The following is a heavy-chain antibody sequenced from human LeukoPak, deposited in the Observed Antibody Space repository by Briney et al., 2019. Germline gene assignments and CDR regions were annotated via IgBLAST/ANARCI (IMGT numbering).Heavy chain of an antibody. V-gene: IGHV3-53*01. J-gene: IGHJ4*02. Sequence: LPGGSLRLSCAVSGFSVRTNFMSWVRQAPGKGLEWVSVIYTGGGTDHADSVKGRFTISRDNSKNTLSLQMNSLRADDTAIYYCTRSGYRHPYHFESWGQGTLVIVSS. CDR1: GFSVRTNF. CDR3: TRSGYRHPYHFES. CDR2: IYTGGGT. D-gene: IGHD3-22*01.